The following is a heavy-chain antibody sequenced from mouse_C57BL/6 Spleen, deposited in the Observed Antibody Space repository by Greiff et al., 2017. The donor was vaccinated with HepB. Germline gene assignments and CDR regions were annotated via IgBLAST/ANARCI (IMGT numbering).Heavy chain of an antibody. CDR2: INPNNGGT. D-gene: IGHD1-1*01. Sequence: VQLKESGPELVKPGASVKMSCKASGYTFTDYNMHWVKQSHGKSLEWIGYINPNNGGTSYNQKFKGKATLTVNKSSSTAYMELRSLTSEDSAVYYCAREAGSGDWYFDVWGTGTTVTVSS. CDR3: AREAGSGDWYFDV. J-gene: IGHJ1*03. CDR1: GYTFTDYN. V-gene: IGHV1-22*01.